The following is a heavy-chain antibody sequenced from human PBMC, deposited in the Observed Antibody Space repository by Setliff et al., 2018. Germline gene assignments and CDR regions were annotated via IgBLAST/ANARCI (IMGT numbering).Heavy chain of an antibody. CDR1: GASISSGSYY. Sequence: SETLSLTCTVSGASISSGSYYWSWIRQPAGKGLEWIGHIHSSGSANYNSSLESRITMSLDPSKKQFSLKLTSVTAADTAVYYCARMSGFLYMDVWGKGTTVTVSS. CDR2: IHSSGSA. V-gene: IGHV4-61*09. J-gene: IGHJ6*03. D-gene: IGHD3-3*01. CDR3: ARMSGFLYMDV.